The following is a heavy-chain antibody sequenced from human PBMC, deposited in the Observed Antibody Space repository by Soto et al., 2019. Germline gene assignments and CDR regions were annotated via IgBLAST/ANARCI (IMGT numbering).Heavy chain of an antibody. V-gene: IGHV1-69*04. Sequence: GASVKVSCKASGGTFSSYTLSWVRQAPGQGLEWMGRIIPILGIANYAQKFQGRVTITADKSTSTAYMELSSLRSEDTAVYYCAIDLRFPDAFDIWGQGTMVTVSS. D-gene: IGHD5-12*01. CDR2: IIPILGIA. CDR3: AIDLRFPDAFDI. CDR1: GGTFSSYT. J-gene: IGHJ3*02.